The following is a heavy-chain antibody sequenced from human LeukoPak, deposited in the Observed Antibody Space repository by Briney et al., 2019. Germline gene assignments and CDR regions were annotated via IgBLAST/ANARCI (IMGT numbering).Heavy chain of an antibody. Sequence: GGSLRLSCAASGFSFSNYAMSWVRQAPGKGLEWVSDISVSGGTTNYADSVKGRFTISRDNSKNTLYLQMNSLRAEDTAVYYCAKEDSGSYSFDYWGQGTLVTVSS. CDR2: ISVSGGTT. V-gene: IGHV3-23*01. CDR3: AKEDSGSYSFDY. D-gene: IGHD1-26*01. CDR1: GFSFSNYA. J-gene: IGHJ4*02.